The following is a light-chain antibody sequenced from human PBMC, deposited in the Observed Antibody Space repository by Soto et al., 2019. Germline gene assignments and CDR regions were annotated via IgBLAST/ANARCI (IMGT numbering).Light chain of an antibody. CDR2: EVS. V-gene: IGLV2-14*01. CDR3: NSYTSSSILYV. J-gene: IGLJ1*01. Sequence: QSALTQPASVSGSPGQSITISCTGTSSDTGTYNYVSWYQQHPGKAPKLMLYEVSNRPSGVSNRFSGSKSGNTASLTISGLQAEDEADYFCNSYTSSSILYVFGTGTKLTVL. CDR1: SSDTGTYNY.